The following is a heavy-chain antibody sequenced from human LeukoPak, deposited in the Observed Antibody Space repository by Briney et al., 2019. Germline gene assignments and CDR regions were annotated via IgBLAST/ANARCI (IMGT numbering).Heavy chain of an antibody. D-gene: IGHD3-10*01. Sequence: GRSLRLSCAASGFTFSSYAMHWVRQAPGKGLEWVAVISYDGSNKYYADSVKGRFTISRDNSKNTPYLQMNSLRAEDTAVYYCARDKLWFGELFKGDWFDPWGQGTLVTVSS. V-gene: IGHV3-30-3*01. CDR2: ISYDGSNK. CDR1: GFTFSSYA. J-gene: IGHJ5*02. CDR3: ARDKLWFGELFKGDWFDP.